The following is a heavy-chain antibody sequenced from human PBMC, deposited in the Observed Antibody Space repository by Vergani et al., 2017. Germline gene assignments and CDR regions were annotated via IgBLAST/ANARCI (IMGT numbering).Heavy chain of an antibody. V-gene: IGHV4-4*03. CDR1: GGSISSSNW. Sequence: QVQLPESGPGLVKPPGTLSLTCAVSGGSISSSNWWSWVRQPPGKGLEWIGYIYYSGSTYYNPSLKSRVTISVDTSKNQFSLKLSSVTAADTAVYYCARLDCSSTSCYASRPDYYYYYMDVWGKGTTVTVSS. CDR3: ARLDCSSTSCYASRPDYYYYYMDV. CDR2: IYYSGST. J-gene: IGHJ6*03. D-gene: IGHD2-2*01.